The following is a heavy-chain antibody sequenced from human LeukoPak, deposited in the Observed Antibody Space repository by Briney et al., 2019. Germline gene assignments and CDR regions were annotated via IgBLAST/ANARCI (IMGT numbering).Heavy chain of an antibody. J-gene: IGHJ3*02. Sequence: PSETLSLTCAVYGGSFSGYYWSWIRQPPGKGLEWIGEINHSGSTNYNPSLKSRVTISVDTSKNQFSLKLSSVTAADTAVYYCARGSWSGYYGRMNAFDIWGQGTMVTVPS. D-gene: IGHD3-3*01. V-gene: IGHV4-34*01. CDR3: ARGSWSGYYGRMNAFDI. CDR2: INHSGST. CDR1: GGSFSGYY.